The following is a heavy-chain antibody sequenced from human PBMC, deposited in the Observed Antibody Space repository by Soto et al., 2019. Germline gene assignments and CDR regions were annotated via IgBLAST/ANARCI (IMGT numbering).Heavy chain of an antibody. CDR3: ARPNQPAALYGMAV. Sequence: QVSRYSITSYSIDQVSQMPGKGLEWMGIIYPGDSDTRYSPSFQGQVTISADKSISTAYLQWSSLKASDTAMYYCARPNQPAALYGMAVWGQGTTVTVSS. CDR2: IYPGDSDT. D-gene: IGHD2-2*01. V-gene: IGHV5-51*01. J-gene: IGHJ6*02. CDR1: RYSITSYS.